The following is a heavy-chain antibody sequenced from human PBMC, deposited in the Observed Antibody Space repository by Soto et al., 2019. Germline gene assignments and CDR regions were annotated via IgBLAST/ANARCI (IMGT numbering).Heavy chain of an antibody. CDR1: GGSISSYY. V-gene: IGHV4-59*08. Sequence: SETLSLTCTVSGGSISSYYWSWIRQPPGKGLEWIGYIYYSGSTNYNPSLKSRVTISVDTSKNQFSLKLSSVTAADTAVYYCARPVLLWFGEFYMDVWGKGTTVTVSS. J-gene: IGHJ6*03. D-gene: IGHD3-10*01. CDR3: ARPVLLWFGEFYMDV. CDR2: IYYSGST.